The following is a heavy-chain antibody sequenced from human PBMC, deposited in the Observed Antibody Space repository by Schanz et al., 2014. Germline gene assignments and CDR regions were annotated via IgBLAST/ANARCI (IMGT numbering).Heavy chain of an antibody. CDR3: ARGGPLGFGELLDY. V-gene: IGHV4-4*07. CDR1: GGSMTTYY. Sequence: QVQLQESGPGLMKPSETLSLTCIVSGGSMTTYYWSWIRQPAGKGLEWIGRIHSSGSTAYNPSLKGRVPISVDRSKGQFSLRLNSVTAADTAVYYCARGGPLGFGELLDYWGQGALVTVSS. CDR2: IHSSGST. J-gene: IGHJ4*02. D-gene: IGHD3-10*01.